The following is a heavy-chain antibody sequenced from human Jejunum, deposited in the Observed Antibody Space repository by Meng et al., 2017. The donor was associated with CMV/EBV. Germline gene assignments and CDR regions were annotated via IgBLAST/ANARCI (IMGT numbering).Heavy chain of an antibody. CDR2: IRNKANSYAT. V-gene: IGHV3-73*01. Sequence: FTFSGAATHWVRMASGKGLEWLGLIRNKANSYATAYAASVEGRFTISRDDSKNTAYLQMNSLKTEDTAVYYCVSPSCDTTSCYAFDFWGQGTLVTVSS. J-gene: IGHJ4*02. D-gene: IGHD2-2*01. CDR3: VSPSCDTTSCYAFDF. CDR1: FTFSGAA.